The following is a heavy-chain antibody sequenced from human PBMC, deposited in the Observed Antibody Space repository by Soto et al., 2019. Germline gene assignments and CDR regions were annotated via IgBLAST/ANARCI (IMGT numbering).Heavy chain of an antibody. CDR1: GGSVSSGSYY. CDR3: ARAKYGAYVGGESAFDI. V-gene: IGHV4-61*01. Sequence: PSETLSLTCTVSGGSVSSGSYYWSWIRQPPGKGLEWIGYIYYSGSTNYNPSLKSRVTISVDTSKNQFSLKLSSVTAADTAVYYCARAKYGAYVGGESAFDIWGEGTMVTVSS. D-gene: IGHD4-17*01. J-gene: IGHJ3*02. CDR2: IYYSGST.